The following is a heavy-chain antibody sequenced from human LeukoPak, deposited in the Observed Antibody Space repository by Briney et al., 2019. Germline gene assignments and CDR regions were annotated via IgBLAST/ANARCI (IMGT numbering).Heavy chain of an antibody. J-gene: IGHJ4*02. D-gene: IGHD5-12*01. CDR1: GYTFTGYY. V-gene: IGHV1-2*02. Sequence: ASVKVSCKASGYTFTGYYMHWVRQAPGQGLEWMGWINPNSGGTNYAQKFQGRVTMTRDTSISTAYMELSRLRSDDTAVYYCARADPEATTPDYWGQGTLVTVSS. CDR3: ARADPEATTPDY. CDR2: INPNSGGT.